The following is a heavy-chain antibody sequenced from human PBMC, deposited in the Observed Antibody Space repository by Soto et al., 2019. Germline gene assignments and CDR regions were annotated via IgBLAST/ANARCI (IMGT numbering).Heavy chain of an antibody. J-gene: IGHJ5*02. D-gene: IGHD3-22*01. CDR2: IYYSGST. CDR1: GDSITSCDYY. V-gene: IGHV4-30-4*02. CDR3: ARGSKNYYDSSGYYWFDP. Sequence: SDTLSLTCTIPGDSITSCDYYWNWNRPPPGNGLEWIGYIYYSGSTYYNPSLKSRFTISVDTSKNQFSLKLSSVTAADTAVYYCARGSKNYYDSSGYYWFDPWGQGTLVS.